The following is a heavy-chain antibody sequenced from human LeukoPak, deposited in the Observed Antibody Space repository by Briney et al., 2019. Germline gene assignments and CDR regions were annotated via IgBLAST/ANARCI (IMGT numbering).Heavy chain of an antibody. CDR1: GGTFSSYA. CDR3: ARQQQLGQIYYGMDV. Sequence: ASVKVSCKASGGTFSSYAISWVRQAPGQGLEWMGGIIPIFGTANYAQKFQGRVTITADESTSTACMELSSLRSEDTAVYYCARQQQLGQIYYGMDVWGQGTTVTVSS. V-gene: IGHV1-69*13. D-gene: IGHD6-13*01. J-gene: IGHJ6*02. CDR2: IIPIFGTA.